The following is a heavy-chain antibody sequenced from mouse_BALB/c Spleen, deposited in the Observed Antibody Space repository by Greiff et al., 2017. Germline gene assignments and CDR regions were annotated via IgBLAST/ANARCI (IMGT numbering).Heavy chain of an antibody. CDR3: ARYYYGSSLYWYFDV. D-gene: IGHD1-1*01. J-gene: IGHJ1*01. V-gene: IGHV3-2*02. Sequence: EVKLQESGPGLVKPSQSLSLTCTVTGYSITSDYAWNWIRQFPGNKLEWMGYISYSGSTSYNPSLKSRISITRDTSKNQFFLQLNSVTTEDTATYYCARYYYGSSLYWYFDVWGAGTTVTVSS. CDR2: ISYSGST. CDR1: GYSITSDYA.